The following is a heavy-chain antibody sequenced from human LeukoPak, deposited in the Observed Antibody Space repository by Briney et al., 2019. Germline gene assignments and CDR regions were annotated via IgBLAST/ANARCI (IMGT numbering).Heavy chain of an antibody. CDR3: ARDPYDSSGYYYHFFDY. D-gene: IGHD3-22*01. Sequence: GGSLRLSCAASGFTFSSYSMNWVRQAPGKGLEWVSSISSSSSYIYYADSVKGRFTISRDNAKNSLYLQMNSLRAEDTAVYYCARDPYDSSGYYYHFFDYWGQGTLVTVSS. CDR2: ISSSSSYI. V-gene: IGHV3-21*01. CDR1: GFTFSSYS. J-gene: IGHJ4*02.